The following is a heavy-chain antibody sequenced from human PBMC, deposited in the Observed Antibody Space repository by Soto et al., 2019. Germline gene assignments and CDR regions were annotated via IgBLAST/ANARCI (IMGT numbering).Heavy chain of an antibody. Sequence: PSETLSLTCTVSGDSISSNYWNWIRQPPGKGLEWIGYISYRGGTNYKPSLKSRLTISVDTSKNQFSLKLSSVTAADTAVYYCARDPRYNYGDDYSYTGMDVWGQGTTVTVSS. J-gene: IGHJ6*02. D-gene: IGHD4-17*01. CDR1: GDSISSNY. V-gene: IGHV4-59*01. CDR3: ARDPRYNYGDDYSYTGMDV. CDR2: ISYRGGT.